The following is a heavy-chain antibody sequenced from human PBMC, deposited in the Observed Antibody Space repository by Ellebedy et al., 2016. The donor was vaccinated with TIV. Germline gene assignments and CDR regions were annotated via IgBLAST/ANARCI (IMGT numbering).Heavy chain of an antibody. V-gene: IGHV3-9*01. J-gene: IGHJ6*02. CDR1: GFSFDDYA. CDR3: AKDIYAGTYGMDV. D-gene: IGHD3-16*01. CDR2: ISWNSGSV. Sequence: GGSLRLXXEGSGFSFDDYAMHWVRQAPGKGLEWISGISWNSGSVAYADSVKGRFTISRDNAANSLYLQMNSLRAEDTALYYCAKDIYAGTYGMDVWGQGTTVTVSS.